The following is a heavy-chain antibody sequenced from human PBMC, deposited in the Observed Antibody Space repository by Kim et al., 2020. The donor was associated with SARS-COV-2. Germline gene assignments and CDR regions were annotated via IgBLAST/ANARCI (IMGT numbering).Heavy chain of an antibody. CDR1: GFTFSSYS. V-gene: IGHV3-21*01. CDR3: ARENPLRYYDSSGYYFDY. J-gene: IGHJ4*02. CDR2: ISSSSSYI. D-gene: IGHD3-22*01. Sequence: GGSLRLSCAASGFTFSSYSMNWVRQAPGKGLEWVSSISSSSSYIYYADSVKGRFTISRDNAKNSLYLQMNSLRAEDTAVYYCARENPLRYYDSSGYYFDYWGQGTLVTVSS.